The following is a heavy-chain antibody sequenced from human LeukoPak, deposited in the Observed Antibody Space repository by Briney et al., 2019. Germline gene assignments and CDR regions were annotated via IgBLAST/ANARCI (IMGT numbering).Heavy chain of an antibody. CDR2: IYYSGST. CDR3: ASGGSAHEVDGLELDY. J-gene: IGHJ4*02. D-gene: IGHD2-15*01. Sequence: SETLSLTCTVSGGSISSSSYYWGWIRQPPGKGLEWIGSIYYSGSTYYNPSLKSRATISVDTSKNQFSLKLSSVTAADTAVYYCASGGSAHEVDGLELDYWGQGTLVTVSS. CDR1: GGSISSSSYY. V-gene: IGHV4-39*07.